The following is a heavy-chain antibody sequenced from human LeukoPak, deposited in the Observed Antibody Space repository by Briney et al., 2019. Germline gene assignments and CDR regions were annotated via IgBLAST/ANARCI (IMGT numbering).Heavy chain of an antibody. V-gene: IGHV3-33*01. CDR3: ARDISVGFDP. CDR2: ICYDGSKQ. Sequence: PGGSLRLSCAASAFSFSGFGMHWVRQAPGKGLEWVAVICYDGSKQYYADSVKGRFAIYRDTSKNTLYLQMNRLSAEVTAVYYCARDISVGFDPWGQGTLVTASS. CDR1: AFSFSGFG. J-gene: IGHJ5*02. D-gene: IGHD5/OR15-5a*01.